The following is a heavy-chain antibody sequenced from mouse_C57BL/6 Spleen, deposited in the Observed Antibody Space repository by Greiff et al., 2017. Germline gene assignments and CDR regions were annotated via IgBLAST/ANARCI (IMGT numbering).Heavy chain of an antibody. J-gene: IGHJ3*01. CDR1: GYAFSSSW. CDR3: TKSNYDYGFAY. CDR2: IYPGDGDT. V-gene: IGHV1-82*01. D-gene: IGHD2-4*01. Sequence: VQLQQSGPELVKPGASVKISCKASGYAFSSSWMNWVKQRPGKGLEWIGRIYPGDGDTNYNEKFKGKATLTADKSSSTAYMQLSSLTSEDSAVYFCTKSNYDYGFAYWGQGTLVTVSA.